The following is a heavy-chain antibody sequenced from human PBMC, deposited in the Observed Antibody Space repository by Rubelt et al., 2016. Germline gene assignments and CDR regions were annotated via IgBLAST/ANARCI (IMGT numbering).Heavy chain of an antibody. Sequence: QLQLQESGPGLVKHSETLSLPCTVSGGSISSSSYYWGWIRPPPGKGLEWIGSICYRGSTYYNPSRKSRVTISVDTSKNQFSLKLSSVTAAYTAVYYCASHIDGYGYYWGQGTLVTVSS. CDR3: ASHIDGYGYY. CDR1: GGSISSSSYY. J-gene: IGHJ4*02. D-gene: IGHD5-24*01. V-gene: IGHV4-39*01. CDR2: ICYRGST.